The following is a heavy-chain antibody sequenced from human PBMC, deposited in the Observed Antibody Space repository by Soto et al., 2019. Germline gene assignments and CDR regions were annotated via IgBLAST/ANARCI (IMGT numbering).Heavy chain of an antibody. Sequence: SETLSLTCTFSGGSIRSSSYYWGWIRQPPGKGLEWIGSIYYSGSTYYNPSLKSRVTISVDTSKNQFSLKLGSVTAADTAVYYCARHTPAISISDHWGQGTLVTVSS. D-gene: IGHD2-15*01. CDR2: IYYSGST. V-gene: IGHV4-39*01. CDR1: GGSIRSSSYY. CDR3: ARHTPAISISDH. J-gene: IGHJ4*02.